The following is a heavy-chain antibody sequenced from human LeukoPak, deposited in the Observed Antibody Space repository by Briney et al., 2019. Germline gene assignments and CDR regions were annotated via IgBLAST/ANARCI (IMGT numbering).Heavy chain of an antibody. CDR2: INGXGSST. CDR1: GXXFGXXW. Sequence: TGGSLRLSCAASGXXFGXXWXXXXXXAXGXXLXXVXRINGXGSSTSYADFVKGRFTISRDNAKNTLYLQMNSLRAEDTAVYYCAKDGIGVAGTSAWYWGQGTQVTVSS. V-gene: IGHV3-74*01. D-gene: IGHD6-19*01. J-gene: IGHJ4*02. CDR3: AKDGIGVAGTSAWY.